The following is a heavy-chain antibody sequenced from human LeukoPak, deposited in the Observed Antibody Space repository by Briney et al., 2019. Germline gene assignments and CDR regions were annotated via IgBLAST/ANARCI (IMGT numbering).Heavy chain of an antibody. CDR1: GGPISSGDYY. Sequence: PSETLSLTCTVSGGPISSGDYYWSWIRQPPGKGLEWIGYIYYSGSTYYNPSLKSRVTISVDTSKNQFSLKLSSVTAADTAVYYCVRRVSSTRSYDPWGQGTLVTVSS. J-gene: IGHJ5*02. CDR2: IYYSGST. CDR3: VRRVSSTRSYDP. V-gene: IGHV4-30-4*01. D-gene: IGHD2-2*01.